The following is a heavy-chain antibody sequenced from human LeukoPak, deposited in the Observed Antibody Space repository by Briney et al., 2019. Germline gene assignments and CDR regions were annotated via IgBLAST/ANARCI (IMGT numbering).Heavy chain of an antibody. CDR1: GGTFSSYA. CDR3: ARANCSGGSCYDAFDI. Sequence: SVKVSCKASGGTFSSYAISWVRQAPGQGLEWMGRIIPILGIANYAQKFQGRVTITADKSTSTAYMELSSLRSEDTAVYYCARANCSGGSCYDAFDIWGQGTMVTVSS. CDR2: IIPILGIA. V-gene: IGHV1-69*04. D-gene: IGHD2-15*01. J-gene: IGHJ3*02.